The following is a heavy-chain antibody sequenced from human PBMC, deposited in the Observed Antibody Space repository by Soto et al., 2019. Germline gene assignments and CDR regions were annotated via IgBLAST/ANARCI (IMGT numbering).Heavy chain of an antibody. CDR2: ISPYNGNT. D-gene: IGHD3-16*01. J-gene: IGHJ6*02. V-gene: IGHV1-18*01. Sequence: QVKLVKSGAEVKKPGASVKVSCKASGYTFTSYGISWVRQAPGQGLEWMGWISPYNGNTNYAQKLQGRVTMTTDTSTSTSYMELRSLRSDDTAVYYCARGIGGYFGVDYYYGMDVWGQGTTVTVSS. CDR1: GYTFTSYG. CDR3: ARGIGGYFGVDYYYGMDV.